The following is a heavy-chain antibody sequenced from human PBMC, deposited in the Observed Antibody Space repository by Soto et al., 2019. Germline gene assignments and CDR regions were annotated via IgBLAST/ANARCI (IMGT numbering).Heavy chain of an antibody. D-gene: IGHD6-19*01. J-gene: IGHJ6*02. CDR3: AKDESGREAVAGTFRTPYYYGMDV. V-gene: IGHV3-30*18. CDR1: GFTFSSYG. CDR2: ISYDGSNK. Sequence: GGSLRLSCAASGFTFSSYGMHWVRQAPGKGLEWVAVISYDGSNKYYADSVKGRFTISRDNSKNTLYLQMNSLRAEDTAVYYCAKDESGREAVAGTFRTPYYYGMDVWGQGTTVTVSS.